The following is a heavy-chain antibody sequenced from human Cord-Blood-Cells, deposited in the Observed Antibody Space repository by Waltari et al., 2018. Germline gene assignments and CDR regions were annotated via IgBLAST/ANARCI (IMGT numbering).Heavy chain of an antibody. D-gene: IGHD5-18*01. V-gene: IGHV4-34*01. Sequence: QVQLQQWGAGLLKPSETLSLTCAVYGGSFSGYYWSWIRQPPGKGLEWIGEINHSGSTNYNPSVKSRVTISVDTSKNQFSLKLSSVTAADTAVYYCARAPLRRYSYGHDAFDIWGQGTMVTVSS. CDR3: ARAPLRRYSYGHDAFDI. J-gene: IGHJ3*02. CDR2: INHSGST. CDR1: GGSFSGYY.